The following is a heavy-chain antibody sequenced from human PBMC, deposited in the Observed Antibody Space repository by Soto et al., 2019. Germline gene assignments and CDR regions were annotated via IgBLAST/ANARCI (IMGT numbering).Heavy chain of an antibody. CDR2: ISGSGGST. Sequence: GGSLRLSCAASGFTFSSYAMSWVRQAPGKGLEWVSAISGSGGSTYYADSVKGRFTISRDNSKNTLYLQMNSLRAEDTAVYYCANEPRYYYGSGSYLSYWGQGTLVTVSS. CDR1: GFTFSSYA. V-gene: IGHV3-23*01. D-gene: IGHD3-10*01. CDR3: ANEPRYYYGSGSYLSY. J-gene: IGHJ4*02.